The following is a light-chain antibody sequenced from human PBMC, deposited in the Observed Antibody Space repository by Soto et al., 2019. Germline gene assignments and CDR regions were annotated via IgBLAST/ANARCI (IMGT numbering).Light chain of an antibody. CDR1: QNIGNY. CDR2: GAS. CDR3: QQSHSTPLT. Sequence: DIQMTQSPSSLSASVGARVTITCRASQNIGNYLNWFQQKPGKAPKVLIYGASSLVSDVPSRFSGSGSGTEFTLSISSLQPEDFATYYCQQSHSTPLTFGGGTKVAIK. V-gene: IGKV1-39*01. J-gene: IGKJ4*01.